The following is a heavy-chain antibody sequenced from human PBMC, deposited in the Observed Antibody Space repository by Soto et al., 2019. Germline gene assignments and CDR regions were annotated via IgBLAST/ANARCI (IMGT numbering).Heavy chain of an antibody. CDR2: IYSGGST. CDR1: GFTVSRSS. Sequence: EVQLVESGGGLIQPGGSLRVSCAASGFTVSRSSMSWVRQAPGKGLEWVSVIYSGGSTNYADSVKGRFTISRDNSKNTLYLQMNSLRDEDTAVYYCARDTYYYYRSGQTYWGQGTPVTVSS. J-gene: IGHJ4*02. D-gene: IGHD3-22*01. CDR3: ARDTYYYYRSGQTY. V-gene: IGHV3-53*01.